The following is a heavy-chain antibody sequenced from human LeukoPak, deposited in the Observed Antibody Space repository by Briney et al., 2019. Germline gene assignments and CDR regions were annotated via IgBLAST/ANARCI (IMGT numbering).Heavy chain of an antibody. CDR2: IYENGSTT. CDR1: GFTFRSHA. Sequence: GGSLRLSCVGSGFTFRSHAMSWVRQAPEKGLEFVSGIYENGSTTYYADSVKGRFTISRDNAKNSLYLQMNSLRAEDTAVYYCARGSTYYDSSGQVPFDYWGQGTLVTVSS. CDR3: ARGSTYYDSSGQVPFDY. V-gene: IGHV3-48*01. D-gene: IGHD3-22*01. J-gene: IGHJ4*02.